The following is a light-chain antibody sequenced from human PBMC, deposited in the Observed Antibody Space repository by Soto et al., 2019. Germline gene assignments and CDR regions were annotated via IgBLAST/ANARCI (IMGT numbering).Light chain of an antibody. J-gene: IGLJ1*01. CDR1: GSDVGAYNY. V-gene: IGLV2-14*01. Sequence: QSVLTQPASVSGSPGQSITISCTGTGSDVGAYNYVSWYQQCPGKAPKLIIYDVVNRPSGVSNRFSGSKSGNTSSLIIFGLQSDYEADYYCCSYTSSSTYVFGTGTKLTVL. CDR2: DVV. CDR3: CSYTSSSTYV.